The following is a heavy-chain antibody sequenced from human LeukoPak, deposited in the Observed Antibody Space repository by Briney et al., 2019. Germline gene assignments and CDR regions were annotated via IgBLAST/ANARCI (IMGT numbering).Heavy chain of an antibody. J-gene: IGHJ6*02. D-gene: IGHD2-8*01. CDR3: ASRTSPLYYYYYGMDV. Sequence: KPSQTLSLTCAVSGGSISSGGYSCSWIRQPPGKGLEWIGYIYHSGSTYYNPSLKSRVTISVDTSKNQFSLKLSSVTAADTAVYYCASRTSPLYYYYYGMDVWGQGTTVTVSS. CDR1: GGSISSGGYS. CDR2: IYHSGST. V-gene: IGHV4-30-2*02.